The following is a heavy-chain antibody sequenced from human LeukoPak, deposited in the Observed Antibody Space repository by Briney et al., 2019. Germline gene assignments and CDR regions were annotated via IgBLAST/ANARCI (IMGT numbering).Heavy chain of an antibody. CDR2: IYHSGRT. J-gene: IGHJ4*02. D-gene: IGHD3-10*01. Sequence: SGTLSLTCSVSGYSIDSGYYWGWIRQPPGKGLEWIGSIYHSGRTYYNPSLKSRVTISVDTSKNQFSLKLSSVTAADTAVYYCATLTYGSGSFYKDYWGQGTLVTVSS. CDR1: GYSIDSGYY. V-gene: IGHV4-38-2*02. CDR3: ATLTYGSGSFYKDY.